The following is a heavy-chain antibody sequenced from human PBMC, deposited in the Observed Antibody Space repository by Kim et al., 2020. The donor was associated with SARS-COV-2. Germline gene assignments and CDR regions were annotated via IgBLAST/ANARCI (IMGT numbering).Heavy chain of an antibody. V-gene: IGHV4-39*01. D-gene: IGHD6-13*01. Sequence: SRKSQVTISVDTSKSQFSLKLSSVTAADTAVYYCARPDSSSWSTHDAFDIWGQGTMVTVSS. CDR3: ARPDSSSWSTHDAFDI. J-gene: IGHJ3*02.